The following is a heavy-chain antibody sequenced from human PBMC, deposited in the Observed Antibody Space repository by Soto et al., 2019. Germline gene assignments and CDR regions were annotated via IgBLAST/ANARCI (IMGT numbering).Heavy chain of an antibody. J-gene: IGHJ4*02. Sequence: ASVKVSCRASGHTFTNYGISWVRQAPGQGLEWMGWVSGYNGNTSYAQKLRGRVTMTTDTSTSTAYMELRTLRSDDTAVYYCARDEGSHGFDSWGQGTLVTVSS. D-gene: IGHD6-19*01. CDR1: GHTFTNYG. V-gene: IGHV1-18*04. CDR3: ARDEGSHGFDS. CDR2: VSGYNGNT.